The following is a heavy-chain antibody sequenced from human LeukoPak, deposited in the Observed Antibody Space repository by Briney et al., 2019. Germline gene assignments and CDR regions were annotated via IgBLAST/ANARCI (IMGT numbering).Heavy chain of an antibody. CDR3: AKDPGYYDFWSGYYDY. J-gene: IGHJ4*02. CDR1: GFTFSSYG. Sequence: PGGSLRLSCAASGFTFSSYGMQWVRQAPGKGLEWVAVISYDGSNKYYADSVKGRFTISRDNSKNTLYLQMNSLRAEDTAVYYCAKDPGYYDFWSGYYDYWGQGTLVTVSS. D-gene: IGHD3-3*01. V-gene: IGHV3-30*18. CDR2: ISYDGSNK.